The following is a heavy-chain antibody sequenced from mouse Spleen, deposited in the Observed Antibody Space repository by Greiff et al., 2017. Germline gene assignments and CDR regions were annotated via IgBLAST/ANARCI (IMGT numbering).Heavy chain of an antibody. J-gene: IGHJ3*01. V-gene: IGHV1-15*01. CDR1: GYTLIDYE. CDR3: TRSSAWFAY. CDR2: IDPETGGT. Sequence: QVQLLQSGAGLVRPGASVRLSCKASGYTLIDYEMHWVRQTPVKGLEWIGAIDPETGGTAYNQKLKGKAILTADKSSSTAYMELRSLTSEDSAVYYCTRSSAWFAYWGQGTLVTVSA.